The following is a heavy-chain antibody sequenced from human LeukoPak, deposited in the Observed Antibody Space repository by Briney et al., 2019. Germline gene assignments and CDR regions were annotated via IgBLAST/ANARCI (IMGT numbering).Heavy chain of an antibody. Sequence: PEGSLRLSCAASGFTVSSNYMSWVRQAPGKGLEWVSVIYSGGSTYYADSVKGRFTISRDNSKNTLYLQMNSLRAEDTAVYYCAREVPEGYFDSWGQGTLVTVSS. CDR3: AREVPEGYFDS. CDR1: GFTVSSNY. V-gene: IGHV3-53*01. D-gene: IGHD2-15*01. CDR2: IYSGGST. J-gene: IGHJ4*02.